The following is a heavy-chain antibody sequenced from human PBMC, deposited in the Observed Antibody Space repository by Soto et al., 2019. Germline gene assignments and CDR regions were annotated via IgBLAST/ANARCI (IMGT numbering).Heavy chain of an antibody. CDR2: INGGGGTT. J-gene: IGHJ4*02. CDR3: ARGGFRQSLLDH. CDR1: RFTLNIYG. Sequence: WCSPGLSCAASRFTLNIYGIIWLHQAPGKGLEWASRINGGGGTTNYADSVKGRFTISRDNAKNTVYLPMNSLRAEDAAVYYCARGGFRQSLLDHWGQGTLVTVSS. D-gene: IGHD6-19*01. V-gene: IGHV3-74*01.